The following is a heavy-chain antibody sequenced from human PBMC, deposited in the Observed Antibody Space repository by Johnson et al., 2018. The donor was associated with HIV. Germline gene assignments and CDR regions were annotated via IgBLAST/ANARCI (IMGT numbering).Heavy chain of an antibody. CDR1: GFTFSDYY. Sequence: QVQLVESGGGLVKPGGSLRLSCAVSGFTFSDYYMSWIRQAPGTRLEWVSYISSSGSTIYYADSVKGRFPISRDNSKNTLYLQMNSLTTEDTAVYYCATYTSMITMQVEIKGGACDIWGQGTMVTVSS. CDR3: ATYTSMITMQVEIKGGACDI. V-gene: IGHV3-11*01. CDR2: ISSSGSTI. D-gene: IGHD3-16*01. J-gene: IGHJ3*02.